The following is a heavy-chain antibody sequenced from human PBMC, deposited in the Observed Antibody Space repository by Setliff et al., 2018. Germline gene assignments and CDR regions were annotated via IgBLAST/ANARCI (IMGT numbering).Heavy chain of an antibody. J-gene: IGHJ1*01. Sequence: SETLSLTCTVSGASINSSGHYWTWIRQSPGKGLEWIGEINHSGSTNYNPSLKSRVTISEDMSKNQFSLKVSSVTAADTAIYYCALSSSWFKDFQHWGQGTLVTVSS. CDR3: ALSSSWFKDFQH. D-gene: IGHD6-13*01. CDR2: INHSGST. V-gene: IGHV4-61*08. CDR1: GASINSSGHY.